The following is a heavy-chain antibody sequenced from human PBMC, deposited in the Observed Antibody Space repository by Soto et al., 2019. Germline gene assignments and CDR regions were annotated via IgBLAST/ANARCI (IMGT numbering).Heavy chain of an antibody. D-gene: IGHD3-22*01. V-gene: IGHV4-30-2*01. CDR1: GGSISRGGYS. CDR2: IYHSGST. J-gene: IGHJ3*02. CDR3: ARGIRNYYDSSGPRAFDI. Sequence: SETLSLTCAVSGGSISRGGYSWSWIRQPPGKGLEWIGYIYHSGSTYYNPSLKSRVTISVDRSKNQFSLKLSSVTAADTAVYYCARGIRNYYDSSGPRAFDIWGQGTMVTVSS.